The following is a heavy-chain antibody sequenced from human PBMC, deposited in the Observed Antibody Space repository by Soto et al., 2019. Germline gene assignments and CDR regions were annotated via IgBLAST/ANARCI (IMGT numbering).Heavy chain of an antibody. CDR2: MNPNSGNT. V-gene: IGHV1-8*01. CDR3: ARKYYDFWSGYYTDWFDP. J-gene: IGHJ5*02. CDR1: GYTFTSYD. Sequence: ASVKVSCKASGYTFTSYDINWVRQATGQGLEWFGWMNPNSGNTGYAQKFQGRVTMTRNTSISTAYMELSSLRSEDTAVYYCARKYYDFWSGYYTDWFDPWGQGTLVTVSS. D-gene: IGHD3-3*01.